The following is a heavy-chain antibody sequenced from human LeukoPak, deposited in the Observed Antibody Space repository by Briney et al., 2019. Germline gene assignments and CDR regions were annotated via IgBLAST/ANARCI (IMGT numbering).Heavy chain of an antibody. Sequence: PSQTLSLTCTVSGGSISSGSYYWSWIRQPAGKGLEWIGRIYTSGSTNYNPSLKSRVTISVDTSKNQFSLKLSSVTAADTAVYYCARDAAKPMNWFDPWGQGTLVTVSS. D-gene: IGHD6-25*01. CDR1: GGSISSGSYY. J-gene: IGHJ5*02. CDR3: ARDAAKPMNWFDP. V-gene: IGHV4-61*02. CDR2: IYTSGST.